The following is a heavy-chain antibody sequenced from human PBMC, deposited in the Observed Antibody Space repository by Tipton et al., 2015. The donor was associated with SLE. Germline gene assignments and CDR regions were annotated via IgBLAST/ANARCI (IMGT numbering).Heavy chain of an antibody. D-gene: IGHD3-3*01. CDR1: GYTFTSYG. Sequence: QLVQSGAEVNKPGASVKVSCKASGYTFTSYGISWVRQAPGQGLEWMGWISAYNGNTNYAQKLQGRVTMTTDTSTSTAYMELRSLRSDDTAVYYCARALAEYDFWSGYYPTYYFDYWGQGTLVTVSS. J-gene: IGHJ4*02. CDR3: ARALAEYDFWSGYYPTYYFDY. V-gene: IGHV1-18*01. CDR2: ISAYNGNT.